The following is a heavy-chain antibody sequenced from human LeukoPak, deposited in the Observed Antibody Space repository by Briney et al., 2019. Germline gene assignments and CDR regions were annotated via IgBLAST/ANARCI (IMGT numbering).Heavy chain of an antibody. CDR1: GGSVSTSHYY. J-gene: IGHJ4*02. CDR3: ARGLYDYVWGSYRAPHPSYFDY. CDR2: IYYSGRT. D-gene: IGHD3-16*02. Sequence: SETLSLTCTVSGGSVSTSHYYWGWIRQPPGKGLEWIGYIYYSGRTYYNPSLKSRVTISVDTSKNEFSLKLSSVTAADTAVYYCARGLYDYVWGSYRAPHPSYFDYWGQGTLVTVSS. V-gene: IGHV4-39*01.